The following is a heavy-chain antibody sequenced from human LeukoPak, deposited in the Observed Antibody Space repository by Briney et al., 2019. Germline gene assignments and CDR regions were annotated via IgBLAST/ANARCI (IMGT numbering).Heavy chain of an antibody. CDR2: ISSSSTI. D-gene: IGHD3-10*01. J-gene: IGHJ4*02. Sequence: GGSLRLSCAASGFTFSSYSMNWVRQAPGKGLEWVSYISSSSTIYYADSVKGRFTISRDNAKNSLYPQMNSLRAEDTAVYYCARDPQLLWFGEYPEPSFDYWGQGTLVTVSS. CDR3: ARDPQLLWFGEYPEPSFDY. CDR1: GFTFSSYS. V-gene: IGHV3-48*01.